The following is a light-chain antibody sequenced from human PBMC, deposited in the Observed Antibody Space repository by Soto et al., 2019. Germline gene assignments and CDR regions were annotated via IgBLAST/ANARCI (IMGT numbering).Light chain of an antibody. V-gene: IGKV3-15*01. CDR1: QSVSSN. J-gene: IGKJ1*01. CDR3: QQYNNWPLWT. Sequence: EIVMTQSPATLSVSPGERATLSCRASQSVSSNLAWYQQKPGQAPSLLIYGASTRATGIPVRFSGSGSGTEFTITISSLQSEDFAVYYCQQYNNWPLWTFGQGTKVEIK. CDR2: GAS.